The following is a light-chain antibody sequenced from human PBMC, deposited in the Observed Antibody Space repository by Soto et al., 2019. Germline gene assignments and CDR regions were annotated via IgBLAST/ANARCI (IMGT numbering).Light chain of an antibody. J-gene: IGKJ1*01. CDR3: QQYNDWPRT. Sequence: EIVMTQSPATLSVSPGERATLSCRASQSVGTYFAWYQQKPGQAPRILIYGASTRAAGISPRFSGGGSGTEFTLTISSLQSEDFAVYHCQQYNDWPRTFGQGTKVGIK. CDR2: GAS. CDR1: QSVGTY. V-gene: IGKV3-15*01.